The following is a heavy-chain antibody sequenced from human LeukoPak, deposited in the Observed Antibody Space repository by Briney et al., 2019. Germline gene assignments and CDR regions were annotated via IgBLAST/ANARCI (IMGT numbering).Heavy chain of an antibody. Sequence: SETLSLTCSVSGGSISSSSYYWGWIRQPPGKGLEWIGSIFYSGSTYYNPSLKSRVTISADTSKNHFSLKLRSVTAADTAVYYCARQRVPDNYYYGMDVWGQGTTVTVSS. CDR1: GGSISSSSYY. CDR3: ARQRVPDNYYYGMDV. CDR2: IFYSGST. V-gene: IGHV4-39*01. J-gene: IGHJ6*02. D-gene: IGHD2-2*01.